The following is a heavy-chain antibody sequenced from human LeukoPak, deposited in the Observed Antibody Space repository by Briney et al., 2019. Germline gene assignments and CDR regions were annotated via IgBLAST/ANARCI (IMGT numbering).Heavy chain of an antibody. D-gene: IGHD3-22*01. CDR1: GFTFSSYE. V-gene: IGHV3-48*03. Sequence: GGSLRLSCAASGFTFSSYEMNWVRQAPGKGLEWVSYISSSGSTIYYADSVKGRFTFSRDNAKNSLYLQMNSLRAEDTAVYYCARDRTYYYDSSGYYYVARLDYWGQGTLVTVSS. J-gene: IGHJ4*02. CDR3: ARDRTYYYDSSGYYYVARLDY. CDR2: ISSSGSTI.